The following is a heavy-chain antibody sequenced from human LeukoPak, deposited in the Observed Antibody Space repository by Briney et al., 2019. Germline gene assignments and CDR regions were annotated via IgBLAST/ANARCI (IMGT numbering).Heavy chain of an antibody. Sequence: GESLKISCKGSGYSFTSYWIGWVRQMPGKGLEWMGIIYPGDSDTRYSPSFQGQVTISADKSISTAYLQWSSLKASDTAMYYCARAVGDLYCSSTSCPYDYWGQGTLVTVSS. D-gene: IGHD2-2*01. CDR3: ARAVGDLYCSSTSCPYDY. CDR1: GYSFTSYW. V-gene: IGHV5-51*01. J-gene: IGHJ4*02. CDR2: IYPGDSDT.